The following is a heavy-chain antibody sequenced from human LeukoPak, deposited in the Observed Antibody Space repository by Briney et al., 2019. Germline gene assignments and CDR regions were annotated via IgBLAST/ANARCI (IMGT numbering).Heavy chain of an antibody. V-gene: IGHV4-31*03. D-gene: IGHD3-3*01. CDR3: ARVVIMGPYYYYYGMDV. CDR1: GGSISGGGYY. Sequence: PSQTLSLTCTVSGGSISGGGYYWSWIRQHPGKGLEWIGYIYYSGSTYYNPSLKSRVTISVDTSKNQFSLKLSSVTAADTAVYYCARVVIMGPYYYYYGMDVWGQGTTVTVSS. J-gene: IGHJ6*02. CDR2: IYYSGST.